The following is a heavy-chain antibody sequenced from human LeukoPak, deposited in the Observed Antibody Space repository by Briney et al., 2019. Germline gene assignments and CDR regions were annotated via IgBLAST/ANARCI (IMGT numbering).Heavy chain of an antibody. CDR1: GGSISTTTYY. CDR3: ASHRWAVAGTLHAIDI. Sequence: SETLSLTCTVSGGSISTTTYYWGWIRQPPGKGLEWIGSIYYSGSTYYNPSLKSRVTISVATSKNQFSLNLNSVTAADTPVYYCASHRWAVAGTLHAIDIWGQGTLVTVSS. CDR2: IYYSGST. J-gene: IGHJ3*02. V-gene: IGHV4-39*01. D-gene: IGHD6-19*01.